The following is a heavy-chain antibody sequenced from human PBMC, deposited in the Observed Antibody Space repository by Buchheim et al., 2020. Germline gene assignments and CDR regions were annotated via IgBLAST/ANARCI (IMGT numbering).Heavy chain of an antibody. D-gene: IGHD2-2*01. CDR3: ATDRAVVAAARFDY. CDR2: IKQDGSDK. V-gene: IGHV3-7*01. CDR1: GFTFSNYW. Sequence: EVQLVESGGGLVQPGGSLRLSCTASGFTFSNYWMTWVRQAPGKGLEWVANIKQDGSDKYYVDSVRGRFTISRDNAKNSLYLQMNSLRAEDTAVYYRATDRAVVAAARFDYWGQGTL. J-gene: IGHJ4*02.